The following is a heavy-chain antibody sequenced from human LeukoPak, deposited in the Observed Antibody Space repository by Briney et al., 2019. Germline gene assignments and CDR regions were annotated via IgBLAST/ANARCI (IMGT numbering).Heavy chain of an antibody. J-gene: IGHJ4*02. D-gene: IGHD6-13*01. V-gene: IGHV4-59*01. Sequence: SETLSLTCTVSGDSISSYYWSWVRQPPGKGLEWIGYIYYSGSTNYNPSLKSRVTISVDTSKNQFSLKLSSVTAADTAVYYCARAYSSGWYGGTFDYWGQGTLVTVSS. CDR1: GDSISSYY. CDR3: ARAYSSGWYGGTFDY. CDR2: IYYSGST.